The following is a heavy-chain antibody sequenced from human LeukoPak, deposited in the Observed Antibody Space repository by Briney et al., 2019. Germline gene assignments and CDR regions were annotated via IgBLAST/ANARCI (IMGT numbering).Heavy chain of an antibody. D-gene: IGHD3-22*01. CDR3: PIVRRSSYYYESSALFLGH. V-gene: IGHV4-59*01. J-gene: IGHJ1*01. Sequence: SETLSLTCTVSGGSISSYYWCWVRQPPGQGLEWIGYIYYSGNTNYNPSLKSRVTISVDTSKNQFPLKLSSVTAAGAAVYHGPIVRRSSYYYESSALFLGHWGQGTRLSVPS. CDR1: GGSISSYY. CDR2: IYYSGNT.